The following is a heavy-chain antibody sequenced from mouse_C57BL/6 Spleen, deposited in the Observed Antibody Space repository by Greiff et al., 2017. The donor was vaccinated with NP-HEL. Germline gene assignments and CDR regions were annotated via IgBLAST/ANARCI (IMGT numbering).Heavy chain of an antibody. J-gene: IGHJ2*01. CDR3: ARSASEGYFDY. Sequence: VQLQQPGAELVKPGASVKLSCKASGYTFTSYWMHWVKQRPGRGLEWIGQIYPGDGDTNYNGKFKGKAALTADKSSSTAYMQLSSLTSEDSAVYFCARSASEGYFDYWGQGTTLTVSS. D-gene: IGHD6-1*01. CDR1: GYTFTSYW. CDR2: IYPGDGDT. V-gene: IGHV1-80*01.